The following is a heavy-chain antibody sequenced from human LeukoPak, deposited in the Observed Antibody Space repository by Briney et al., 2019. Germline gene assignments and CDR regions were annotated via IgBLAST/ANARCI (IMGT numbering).Heavy chain of an antibody. CDR1: GFTFRSYW. CDR3: ARTGFDGDGSSGWFDS. J-gene: IGHJ5*01. CDR2: IKEDGSEK. D-gene: IGHD4-17*01. Sequence: PGGSLRLSCAASGFTFRSYWMSWVRQAPGKGLEWVANIKEDGSEKYNVDSVKGRFTISRDNAKNSLYLQMNSLRAEDTAVYYCARTGFDGDGSSGWFDSWGQGTLVTVSS. V-gene: IGHV3-7*05.